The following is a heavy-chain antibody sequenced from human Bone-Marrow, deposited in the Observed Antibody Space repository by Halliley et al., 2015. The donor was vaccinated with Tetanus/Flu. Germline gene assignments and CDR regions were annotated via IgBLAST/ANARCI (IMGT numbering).Heavy chain of an antibody. CDR1: GYTFTSYG. J-gene: IGHJ6*02. D-gene: IGHD3-3*01. CDR3: ARPRPVLRSGRLYFSSGADV. V-gene: IGHV1-18*04. Sequence: QLVQSGAEVKKPGASVKVSCKASGYTFTSYGINWVRQAPGQGLEWMGWISGYSGNTKYAQNLQGRVTMTTDTSTSTVYMELRSPRSDGTAVYSWARPRPVLRSGRLYFSSGADVWGQGTPVTVS. CDR2: ISGYSGNT.